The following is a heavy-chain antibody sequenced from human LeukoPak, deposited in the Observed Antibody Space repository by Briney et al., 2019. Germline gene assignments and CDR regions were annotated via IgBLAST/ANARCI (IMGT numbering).Heavy chain of an antibody. CDR3: ARDRAQFIAVAGTVDY. V-gene: IGHV3-21*01. Sequence: GGSLRLSCAASGFTFSSYSMNWVRHAPGKGLEWVSSISSSSSYIYYADSVKGRFTISRDNAKNSLYLQMNSLRAEDTAVYYCARDRAQFIAVAGTVDYWGQGTLVTVSS. J-gene: IGHJ4*02. CDR2: ISSSSSYI. D-gene: IGHD6-19*01. CDR1: GFTFSSYS.